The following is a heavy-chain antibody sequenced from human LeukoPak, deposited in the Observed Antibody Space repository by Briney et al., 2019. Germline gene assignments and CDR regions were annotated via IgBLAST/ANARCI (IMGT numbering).Heavy chain of an antibody. D-gene: IGHD2-15*01. J-gene: IGHJ4*02. CDR3: VRHSRVVAFDY. Sequence: SETLSLTCTVSGASIKTYYSSWIRQPPGKGLEWIGYIYYTGNTNYNPSLKSRVTISEDTSKNQVSLELSSVTAADTAVYYCVRHSRVVAFDYWGQGNLVTVSS. V-gene: IGHV4-59*08. CDR1: GASIKTYY. CDR2: IYYTGNT.